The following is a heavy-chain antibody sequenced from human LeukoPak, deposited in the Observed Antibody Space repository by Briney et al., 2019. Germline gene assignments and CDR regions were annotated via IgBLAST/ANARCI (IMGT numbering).Heavy chain of an antibody. Sequence: ASVKVSCKASGGTFSSYAINWVRQATGQGLEWMGWMNPNSGNTGNAQKFQGRVTMTRNTSISTAYMELSSLRSEDTAVYYCATKRGLTFDYWGQGTLVTVSS. CDR3: ATKRGLTFDY. D-gene: IGHD3-16*01. V-gene: IGHV1-8*02. CDR1: GGTFSSYA. J-gene: IGHJ4*02. CDR2: MNPNSGNT.